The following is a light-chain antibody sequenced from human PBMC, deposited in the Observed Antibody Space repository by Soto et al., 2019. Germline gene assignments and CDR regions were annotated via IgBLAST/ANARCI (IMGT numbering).Light chain of an antibody. CDR3: QHYNTFPVT. Sequence: DIQMTQSPSTLSSSVGDRVAITCRATKNINPRLAWYQQKPGKAPKLLIYEAASLESGVPSRFNGSGSGTEFTLTISGLQPDDFATYYCQHYNTFPVTFGLGTKV. CDR1: KNINPR. CDR2: EAA. J-gene: IGKJ1*01. V-gene: IGKV1-5*01.